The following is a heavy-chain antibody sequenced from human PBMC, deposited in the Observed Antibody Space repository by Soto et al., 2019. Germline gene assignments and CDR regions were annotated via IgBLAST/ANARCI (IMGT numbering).Heavy chain of an antibody. D-gene: IGHD2-8*01. V-gene: IGHV4-59*01. Sequence: SETLSLTCTVSGGSISSYYWSWIRQPPGKGLEWIGYIYYSGSTNYNPSLKSRVTISVDTSKNQFSLKLSSVTAADTAVYYCARTEFCTNGVCFRRYYFDSWGQGALVTVSS. J-gene: IGHJ4*02. CDR2: IYYSGST. CDR3: ARTEFCTNGVCFRRYYFDS. CDR1: GGSISSYY.